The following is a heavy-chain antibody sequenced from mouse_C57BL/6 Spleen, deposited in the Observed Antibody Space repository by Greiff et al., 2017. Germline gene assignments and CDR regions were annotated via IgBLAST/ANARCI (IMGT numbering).Heavy chain of an antibody. CDR3: TRRITTVVATDYAMDC. V-gene: IGHV1-15*01. CDR2: IDPETGGT. CDR1: GYTFTDYE. D-gene: IGHD1-1*01. J-gene: IGHJ4*01. Sequence: QVQLQQSGAELVRPGASVTLSCKASGYTFTDYEMHWVKQTPVHGLEWIGAIDPETGGTAYNQKFKGKAILTADKSSSTAYMELRSLTSEDSAVYYCTRRITTVVATDYAMDCWGQGTSVTVSS.